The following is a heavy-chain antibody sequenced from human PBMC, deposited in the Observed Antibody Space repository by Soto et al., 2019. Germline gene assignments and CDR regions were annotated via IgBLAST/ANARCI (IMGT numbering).Heavy chain of an antibody. CDR2: IYHSGST. J-gene: IGHJ6*02. V-gene: IGHV4-4*02. CDR1: GGSISSSNW. Sequence: PSETLSLTCAVSGGSISSSNWWSWVRQPPGKGLEWIGEIYHSGSTNYNPSLKSRVTISVDKSKNQFSLKLSSVTAADTAVYYCARDPYHVLMVNAPNLYGMDVWGQGTTVTVSS. D-gene: IGHD2-8*01. CDR3: ARDPYHVLMVNAPNLYGMDV.